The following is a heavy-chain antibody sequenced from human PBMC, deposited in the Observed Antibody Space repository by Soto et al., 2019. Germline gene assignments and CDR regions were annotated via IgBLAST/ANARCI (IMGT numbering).Heavy chain of an antibody. D-gene: IGHD5-18*01. V-gene: IGHV3-7*03. CDR1: GFNFRTYW. J-gene: IGHJ4*02. Sequence: EVQLVESGGGLVQPGGSLRLSCAASGFNFRTYWMSWVRQAPGKGLEWVANIKEDGSDKYYVDSVKGRLTVSRDNAKKLLYLQLNSLRAEDTAVYHCAREGFSYGPKGAVFDHWGQGSLVTVSS. CDR2: IKEDGSDK. CDR3: AREGFSYGPKGAVFDH.